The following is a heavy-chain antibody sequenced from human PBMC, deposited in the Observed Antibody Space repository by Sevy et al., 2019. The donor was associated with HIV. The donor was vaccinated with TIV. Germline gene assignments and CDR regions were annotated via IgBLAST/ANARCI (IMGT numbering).Heavy chain of an antibody. CDR2: IYYSGST. CDR3: ARVGSSSSGNWFDP. V-gene: IGHV4-59*01. D-gene: IGHD6-6*01. CDR1: GGSISSYY. J-gene: IGHJ5*02. Sequence: SETLSLTCTVSGGSISSYYWSWIRQPPGKGLEWIGYIYYSGSTNYNPSLKSRVTISVDTSKNQFSLKLGSVTAADTAGYYCARVGSSSSGNWFDPWGQGTLVTVSS.